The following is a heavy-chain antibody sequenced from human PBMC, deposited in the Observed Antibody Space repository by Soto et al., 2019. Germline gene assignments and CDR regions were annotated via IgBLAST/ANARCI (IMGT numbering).Heavy chain of an antibody. Sequence: QVQLVQSGAEVKKPGSSVKGSCKASGGTFSSYAISWVRQAPGQGLEWMGGIIPIFGTANYAQKFQGRVRITADEATSTAYMELSSLRSEDTAVYCCARDLWVLQARNWYFDLWGRGTLVTVSS. D-gene: IGHD3-10*01. V-gene: IGHV1-69*01. CDR3: ARDLWVLQARNWYFDL. CDR1: GGTFSSYA. CDR2: IIPIFGTA. J-gene: IGHJ2*01.